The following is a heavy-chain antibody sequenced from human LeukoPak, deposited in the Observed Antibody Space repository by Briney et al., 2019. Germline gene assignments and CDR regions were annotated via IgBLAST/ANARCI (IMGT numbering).Heavy chain of an antibody. CDR2: IYSGGST. V-gene: IGHV3-53*01. J-gene: IGHJ6*03. Sequence: PGGSLRLSCAASGFTVSSNYMSWVRQAPGKGLEWVSVIYSGGSTYYADSVKGRFTISRDNSKNTLYLQMNSLRAEDTAVYFCAREGYISNYYYYYMDVWGKGTTVTVSS. CDR1: GFTVSSNY. D-gene: IGHD5-18*01. CDR3: AREGYISNYYYYYMDV.